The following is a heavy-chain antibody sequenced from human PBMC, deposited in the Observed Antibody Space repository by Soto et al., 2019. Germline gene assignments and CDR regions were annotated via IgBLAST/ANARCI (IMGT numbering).Heavy chain of an antibody. CDR3: ARVTLGVGATHYTRYYYGMDV. CDR1: GGTFSNYA. D-gene: IGHD1-26*01. J-gene: IGHJ6*02. Sequence: QVQLVQSGAEVKKPGSSVKVSCKASGGTFSNYAVTWVRQAPGQGLEWMGGFIPLFGTADYAQKFQGRVTITADESTNTAYMELSSLRSEDTAVYYCARVTLGVGATHYTRYYYGMDVWGQGTTVTVSS. CDR2: FIPLFGTA. V-gene: IGHV1-69*01.